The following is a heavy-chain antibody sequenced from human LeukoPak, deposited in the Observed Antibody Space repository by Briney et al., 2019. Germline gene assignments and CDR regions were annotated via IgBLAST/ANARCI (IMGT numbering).Heavy chain of an antibody. D-gene: IGHD3-22*01. V-gene: IGHV1-8*03. J-gene: IGHJ4*02. CDR3: ARGPYDSSGYYEYYFDY. Sequence: ASVKVSCKASGYTFTSYDINWVRQATGQGLEWMGWMNPNSGNTGYAQKFQGRVTITRNTSISTAYMELSSLRSEDTAVYYCARGPYDSSGYYEYYFDYWGQGTLVTVSS. CDR2: MNPNSGNT. CDR1: GYTFTSYD.